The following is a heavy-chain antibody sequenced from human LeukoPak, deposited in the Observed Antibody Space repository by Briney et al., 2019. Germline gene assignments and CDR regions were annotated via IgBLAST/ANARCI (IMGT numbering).Heavy chain of an antibody. CDR3: ARVGSARGWYLDL. J-gene: IGHJ2*01. CDR1: GGSISSGGYY. CDR2: IYYSGNT. Sequence: SETLSLTCTVSGGSISSGGYYWSWLRQQPGMGLECIGYIYYSGNTYYNPSLKSRVTTSVDTSKNQFSLKLTSVTAADTAVYYCARVGSARGWYLDLWGRGTLVTVSS. D-gene: IGHD2-15*01. V-gene: IGHV4-31*03.